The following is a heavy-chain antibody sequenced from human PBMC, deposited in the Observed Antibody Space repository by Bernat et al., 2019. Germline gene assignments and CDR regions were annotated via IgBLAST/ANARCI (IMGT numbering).Heavy chain of an antibody. D-gene: IGHD1-26*01. Sequence: EVQLVESGGGWVQPGGSLRLSCAASGFTFSSYSMNWVRQAPGKGLEWVSYISSSSSTIYYADSVKGRFTISRDNAKNSLYLQMNSLRAEDTAVYYCARDSAIVGATSWAFDIWGQGTMVTVSS. CDR3: ARDSAIVGATSWAFDI. V-gene: IGHV3-48*01. CDR1: GFTFSSYS. CDR2: ISSSSSTI. J-gene: IGHJ3*02.